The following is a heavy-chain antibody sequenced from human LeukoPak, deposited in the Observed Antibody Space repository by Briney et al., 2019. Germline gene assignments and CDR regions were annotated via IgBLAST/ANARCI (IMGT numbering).Heavy chain of an antibody. Sequence: ASVKVSCKASGYTFTDYYIHWVRQAPGQGLEWMGWISPNSGDTNYAPKFQGRVTMTRNTSISTAYMELSSLRSEDTAVYYCATSLRYFDWLSAFDPWGQGTLVTVSS. CDR3: ATSLRYFDWLSAFDP. CDR1: GYTFTDYY. V-gene: IGHV1-2*02. CDR2: ISPNSGDT. D-gene: IGHD3-9*01. J-gene: IGHJ5*02.